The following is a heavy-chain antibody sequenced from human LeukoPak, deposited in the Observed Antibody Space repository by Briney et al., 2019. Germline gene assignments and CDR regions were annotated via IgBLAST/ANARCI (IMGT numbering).Heavy chain of an antibody. J-gene: IGHJ4*02. CDR2: INPSSGGT. CDR3: ARAAAADHFDY. D-gene: IGHD6-13*01. V-gene: IGHV1-2*02. CDR1: GYTFTGYY. Sequence: ASVKVSCKASGYTFTGYYMHWVRQAPGQGLEWLGWINPSSGGTNYAQKFQGRVTMTRDTSISTAYMELSRLRSDDTAVYYCARAAAADHFDYWGQGTLVTVSS.